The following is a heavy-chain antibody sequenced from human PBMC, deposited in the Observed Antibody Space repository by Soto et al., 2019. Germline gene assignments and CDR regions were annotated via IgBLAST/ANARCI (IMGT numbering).Heavy chain of an antibody. CDR1: GFTFGDYA. V-gene: IGHV3-49*03. CDR2: IRSKAYGGTT. CDR3: TNYDFWSGLFDY. J-gene: IGHJ4*02. D-gene: IGHD3-3*01. Sequence: PGGSLRLSCTASGFTFGDYAMSWFRQAPGKGLEWVGFIRSKAYGGTTEYAASVKGRFTISRDDSKSIAYLQMNSLKTEDTAVYYCTNYDFWSGLFDYWGQGALVTVSS.